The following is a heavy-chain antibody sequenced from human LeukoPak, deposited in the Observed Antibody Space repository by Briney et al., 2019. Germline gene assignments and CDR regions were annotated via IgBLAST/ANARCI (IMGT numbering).Heavy chain of an antibody. CDR3: ARLRYYAMDV. CDR2: ISSRSSYI. V-gene: IGHV3-21*01. CDR1: GFTFSSYS. Sequence: GGSLRLSCAASGFTFSSYSMNWVRQAPGKGLEWVSSISSRSSYIYYADSVKGRFTISRDNAKNSPYLQMNSLRAEDTAVYYCARLRYYAMDVWGQGTTVIVSS. J-gene: IGHJ6*02.